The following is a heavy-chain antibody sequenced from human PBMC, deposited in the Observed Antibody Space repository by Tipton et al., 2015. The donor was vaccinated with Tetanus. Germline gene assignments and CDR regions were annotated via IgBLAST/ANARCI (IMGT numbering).Heavy chain of an antibody. CDR3: AGVTAQRTELYFEH. CDR1: GDSDSGYY. J-gene: IGHJ1*01. D-gene: IGHD2-8*02. CDR2: VYYTGDT. V-gene: IGHV4-59*02. Sequence: TLSLTCTVSGDSDSGYYWSWIRQPPGKGLEWVGYVYYTGDTNYNPSLKSRVTISMDRSENQISLKMTSVTAADTAVYYCAGVTAQRTELYFEHWGQGTQVTVSS.